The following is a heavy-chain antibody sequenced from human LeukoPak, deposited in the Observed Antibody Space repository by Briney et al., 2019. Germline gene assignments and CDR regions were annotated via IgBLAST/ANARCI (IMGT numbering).Heavy chain of an antibody. CDR3: AKGPNYGSGSYYSCY. J-gene: IGHJ4*02. V-gene: IGHV3-23*01. D-gene: IGHD3-10*01. CDR2: ISGSGGST. CDR1: GFTFSSYA. Sequence: GGSLRLSCAASGFTFSSYAMSWVRQAPGKGLEWVSAISGSGGSTYYADSVKGRFTISRDNSKNTLYLQMNSLRAEDTAVYYCAKGPNYGSGSYYSCYWGQGTLVTVSS.